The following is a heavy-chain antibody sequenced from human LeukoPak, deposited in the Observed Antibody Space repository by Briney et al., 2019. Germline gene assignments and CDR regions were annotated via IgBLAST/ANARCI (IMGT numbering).Heavy chain of an antibody. Sequence: ASVKVSCKASGHTFTSYAINWVRHAPGQGLEWMGWMNPNSVNTGYAQKFQGRVTFTRNTSISTAYMELSRLRSEDTAVYYCARGGQRSSSFNYYYYYIDVWGKGTTVTVSS. CDR2: MNPNSVNT. V-gene: IGHV1-8*03. CDR1: GHTFTSYA. J-gene: IGHJ6*03. CDR3: ARGGQRSSSFNYYYYYIDV. D-gene: IGHD2-2*01.